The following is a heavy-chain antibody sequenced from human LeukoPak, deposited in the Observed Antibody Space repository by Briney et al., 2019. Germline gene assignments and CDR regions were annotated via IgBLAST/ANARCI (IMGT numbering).Heavy chain of an antibody. CDR1: GFTFEDYA. CDR2: ISGSGGST. CDR3: AKEDAPGVVVVAATFDY. J-gene: IGHJ4*02. Sequence: GRSLRLSCAASGFTFEDYAMHWVRQAPGKGLGWVSAISGSGGSTYYADSVKGRFTISRDNSKNTLYLQMNSLRAEDTAVYYCAKEDAPGVVVVAATFDYWGQGTLVTVSS. V-gene: IGHV3-23*01. D-gene: IGHD2-15*01.